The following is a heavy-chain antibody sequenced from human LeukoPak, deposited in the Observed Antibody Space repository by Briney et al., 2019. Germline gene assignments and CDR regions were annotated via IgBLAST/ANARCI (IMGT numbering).Heavy chain of an antibody. J-gene: IGHJ5*02. Sequence: GGSLRLSCAASGFNFSIYSIDWVRQAPGKGLEWVSYITRSSTTIYYAHSVKGRFTISRHNATNSLYLQMNSMRGEDTAIYYCAGGDYNWNGFDPWGQGTLVTVSS. V-gene: IGHV3-48*01. CDR2: ITRSSTTI. CDR1: GFNFSIYS. D-gene: IGHD1-20*01. CDR3: AGGDYNWNGFDP.